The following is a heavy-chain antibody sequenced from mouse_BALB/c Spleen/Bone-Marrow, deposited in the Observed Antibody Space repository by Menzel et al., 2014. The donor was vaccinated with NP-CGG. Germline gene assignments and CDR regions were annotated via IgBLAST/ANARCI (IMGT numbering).Heavy chain of an antibody. V-gene: IGHV3-8*02. Sequence: EVKLQESGPSLVKPSQTLSLTCSVTGDSIXSGYWNWIRKFPGNKLEYMGYISYSGSTYYNPSLKSRISITRDTSKNQYYLQLNSVTTEDTATYYCARYDGNYDWYFDVWGAGTTVTVSS. CDR1: GDSIXSGY. CDR2: ISYSGST. D-gene: IGHD2-1*01. J-gene: IGHJ1*01. CDR3: ARYDGNYDWYFDV.